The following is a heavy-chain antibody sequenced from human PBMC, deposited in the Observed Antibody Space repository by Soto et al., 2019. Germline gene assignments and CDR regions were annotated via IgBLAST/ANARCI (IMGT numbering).Heavy chain of an antibody. J-gene: IGHJ4*02. CDR2: ISSSSSTI. Sequence: GGSLRLSCAASGFTFSSYIMNWVRQSPGKGLEWVSYISSSSSTIYYADSVKGRFTISRDNAKNSLYLQMNSLRDEDTAVYYCAREFGYSYGYFGYYFDYWGQGTLVTVSS. CDR3: AREFGYSYGYFGYYFDY. D-gene: IGHD5-18*01. CDR1: GFTFSSYI. V-gene: IGHV3-48*02.